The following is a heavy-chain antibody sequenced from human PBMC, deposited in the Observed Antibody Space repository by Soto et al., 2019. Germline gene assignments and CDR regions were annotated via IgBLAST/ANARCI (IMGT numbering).Heavy chain of an antibody. J-gene: IGHJ6*02. CDR3: ARMDGDYNYYGLDV. D-gene: IGHD4-17*01. Sequence: QVTLKESRPVLVKPTETLTLTCSVSGFSLTNGRMGVSWIRQPPGKALEWLAHFFSDAERSYSTSMQSRLNMYKDSSGSQVVLTMTNMAPADTATYFCARMDGDYNYYGLDVWGHGIAVTVSS. V-gene: IGHV2-26*01. CDR2: FFSDAER. CDR1: GFSLTNGRMG.